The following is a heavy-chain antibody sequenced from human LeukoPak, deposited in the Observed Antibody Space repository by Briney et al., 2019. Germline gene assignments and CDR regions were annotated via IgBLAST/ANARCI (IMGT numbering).Heavy chain of an antibody. D-gene: IGHD6-13*01. CDR2: INHSGST. J-gene: IGHJ5*02. CDR1: GGSISGYY. V-gene: IGHV4-34*01. Sequence: TSETLSLTCTVSGGSISGYYWSWIRQPPGKGLEWIGEINHSGSTNYNPSLKSRVTISVDTSKNQFSLKLSSVTAADTAVYYCARGLRMSSWYGGNWFDPWGQGTLVTVSS. CDR3: ARGLRMSSWYGGNWFDP.